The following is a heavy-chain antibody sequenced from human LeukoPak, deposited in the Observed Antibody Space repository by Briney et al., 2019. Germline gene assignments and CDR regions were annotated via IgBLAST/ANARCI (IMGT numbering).Heavy chain of an antibody. V-gene: IGHV3-21*01. CDR3: AISYMIAGAFDI. D-gene: IGHD3-22*01. Sequence: PGGSLRLSCAASGFTFSSYSMNWVRQAPGKGLEWVSSISSSSSYIYYADSVKGRFTISRDNAKNSLYLQMNSLRAEDTAVYYCAISYMIAGAFDIWGQGTMVTVSS. CDR1: GFTFSSYS. CDR2: ISSSSSYI. J-gene: IGHJ3*02.